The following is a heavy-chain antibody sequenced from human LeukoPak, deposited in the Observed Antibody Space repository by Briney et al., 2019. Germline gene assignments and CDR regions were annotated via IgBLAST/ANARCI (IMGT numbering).Heavy chain of an antibody. CDR2: IYPGDSDT. Sequence: GESLKISCKGSGYSFTSYWIGWVRQMPGKGLEWMGIIYPGDSDTRYSPSFQGQVTISADKSISTAYLQWSSLKASDTAMYYCVRRRYPRYCSGGSCYSGPSYYFDYWGQGTLVTVSS. CDR1: GYSFTSYW. D-gene: IGHD2-15*01. CDR3: VRRRYPRYCSGGSCYSGPSYYFDY. J-gene: IGHJ4*02. V-gene: IGHV5-51*01.